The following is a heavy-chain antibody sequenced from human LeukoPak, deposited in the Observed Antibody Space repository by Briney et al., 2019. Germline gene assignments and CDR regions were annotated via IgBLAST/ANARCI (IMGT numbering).Heavy chain of an antibody. Sequence: GRSLRLSCAASGFTFSSYAMHWVRQAPGKGLEWGAVISYDGSNKYYADSVKGRFTISRDNSKNTLYLQMNSLRAEDTAVYYCARDKGGLYGDYDWGQGTLVTVSS. CDR2: ISYDGSNK. CDR1: GFTFSSYA. CDR3: ARDKGGLYGDYD. D-gene: IGHD4-17*01. J-gene: IGHJ4*02. V-gene: IGHV3-30-3*01.